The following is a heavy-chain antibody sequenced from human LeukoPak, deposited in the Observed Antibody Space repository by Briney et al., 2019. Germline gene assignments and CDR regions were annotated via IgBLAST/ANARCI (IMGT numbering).Heavy chain of an antibody. Sequence: ASVKVSCKASGGTFSSCAISWVRQAPGQGLEWMGGIIPIFGTANYAQKLQGRVTITMDESTSTASMELSSLRSEDTAVYYCARGKIYDYYYMDVWGKGTTVTVSS. CDR3: ARGKIYDYYYMDV. CDR2: IIPIFGTA. CDR1: GGTFSSCA. V-gene: IGHV1-69*05. J-gene: IGHJ6*03.